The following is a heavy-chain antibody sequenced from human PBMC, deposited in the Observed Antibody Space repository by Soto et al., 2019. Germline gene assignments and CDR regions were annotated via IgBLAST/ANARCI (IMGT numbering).Heavy chain of an antibody. J-gene: IGHJ6*02. V-gene: IGHV4-30-4*01. Sequence: SETLSLTCTVSGGSISSGDYYWGWIRQPPGKGLEWIGYIYYSGSTYYNPSLKSRVTISVDTSKNQFSLKLSSVTAADTAVYYCARDSLGGTLRFLEWLPNYYYVMDVWGQGTTVTVSS. CDR3: ARDSLGGTLRFLEWLPNYYYVMDV. CDR2: IYYSGST. CDR1: GGSISSGDYY. D-gene: IGHD3-3*01.